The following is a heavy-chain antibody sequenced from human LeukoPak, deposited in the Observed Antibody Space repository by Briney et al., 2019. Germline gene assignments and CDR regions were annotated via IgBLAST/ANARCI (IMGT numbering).Heavy chain of an antibody. D-gene: IGHD3-10*01. CDR1: GFTFRNYW. CDR2: IKPDGSDK. CDR3: VRGSSGNVVRGVAWAWFDP. Sequence: PGGSLRLSCVASGFTFRNYWMTWVRQAPGKGLEWVANIKPDGSDKYYVDSVRGRFTISRDNAKASLYLQMNRLRAEDTAVYYCVRGSSGNVVRGVAWAWFDPWGQGTLVTVSS. V-gene: IGHV3-7*05. J-gene: IGHJ5*02.